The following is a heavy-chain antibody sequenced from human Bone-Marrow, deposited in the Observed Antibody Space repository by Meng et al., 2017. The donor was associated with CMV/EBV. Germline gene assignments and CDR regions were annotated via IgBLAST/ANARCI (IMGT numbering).Heavy chain of an antibody. D-gene: IGHD3-22*01. CDR1: GFTFGSYG. J-gene: IGHJ4*02. V-gene: IGHV3-33*03. Sequence: GESLKISCAASGFTFGSYGMHWVRQAPGKGLEWVTMIWYDGSYKYYEDSVKGRFTVSRDNPKNTLYLQMNSLRAEDTAVYYCVLDTSGFYRPDHWGQGTLVTVSS. CDR3: VLDTSGFYRPDH. CDR2: IWYDGSYK.